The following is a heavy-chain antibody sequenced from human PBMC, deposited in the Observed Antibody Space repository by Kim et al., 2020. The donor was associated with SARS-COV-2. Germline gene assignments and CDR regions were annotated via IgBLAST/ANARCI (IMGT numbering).Heavy chain of an antibody. CDR2: TYYRSKWYN. CDR3: ARESGGRLYSSSWYPFDY. J-gene: IGHJ4*02. D-gene: IGHD6-13*01. CDR1: GDSVSSNSAA. Sequence: SQTLSLTCAISGDSVSSNSAAWNWIRQSPSRGLEWLGRTYYRSKWYNDYAVSVKSRITINPDTSKNQFSLQLNSVTPEDTAVYYCARESGGRLYSSSWYPFDYWGQGTLVTVSS. V-gene: IGHV6-1*01.